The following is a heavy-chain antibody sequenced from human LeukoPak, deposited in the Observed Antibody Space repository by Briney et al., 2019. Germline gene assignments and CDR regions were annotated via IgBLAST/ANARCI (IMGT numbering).Heavy chain of an antibody. D-gene: IGHD6-13*01. J-gene: IGHJ5*02. CDR2: INPNSGGT. Sequence: ASVKVSCKASGYTFTGFYMHWVRQAPGQELEWMGWINPNSGGTNYAHKFQGRVTMTRDTSINTAYMELSSLRSDDTAVFYCARAHLIAAPGYNWFDPWGQGTLVTVSS. CDR1: GYTFTGFY. CDR3: ARAHLIAAPGYNWFDP. V-gene: IGHV1-2*02.